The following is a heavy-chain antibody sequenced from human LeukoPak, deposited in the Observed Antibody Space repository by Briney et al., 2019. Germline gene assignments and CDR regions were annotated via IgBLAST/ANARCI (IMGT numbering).Heavy chain of an antibody. CDR2: ISSSSSYI. CDR1: GFTFSSYS. V-gene: IGHV3-21*01. J-gene: IGHJ4*02. D-gene: IGHD3-3*01. Sequence: GGSLRLSCAASGFTFSSYSMNWVRQAPGKGLEWVSSISSSSSYIYYADSVKGRFTISRDNAKNSLYLQMNSLRAEDTAVYYCARDQAVTITILDYWGQGTLVTVSS. CDR3: ARDQAVTITILDY.